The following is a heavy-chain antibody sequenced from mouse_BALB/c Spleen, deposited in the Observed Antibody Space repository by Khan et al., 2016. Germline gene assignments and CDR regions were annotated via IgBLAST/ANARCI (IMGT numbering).Heavy chain of an antibody. CDR1: GYTFTDYS. V-gene: IGHV9-2-1*01. J-gene: IGHJ2*01. CDR3: TKLTWTRPDH. D-gene: IGHD4-1*01. Sequence: QIQLVQSGPELKKPGETVKISCKASGYTFTDYSMHWVKQAPGKGLKWMGWINTETGEPTCTDDFKGRFAFSLEASASTASLQINNLKNEDTAAYFWTKLTWTRPDHWGQGTTLTVAS. CDR2: INTETGEP.